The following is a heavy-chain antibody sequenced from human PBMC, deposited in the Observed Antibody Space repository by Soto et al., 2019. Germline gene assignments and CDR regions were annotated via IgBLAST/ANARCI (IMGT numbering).Heavy chain of an antibody. Sequence: QVHLVQSGAEVKKPGASVKVSCKASGYTFTSYGITRVRQAPGQGLEWMGWISAHNGNTDYAQKRQGRAMVTRDTSTSTAYMELRSPRSDDTAVYYCARGRYGDYWGQGALVTVSS. J-gene: IGHJ4*02. D-gene: IGHD1-1*01. CDR3: ARGRYGDY. CDR2: ISAHNGNT. CDR1: GYTFTSYG. V-gene: IGHV1-18*01.